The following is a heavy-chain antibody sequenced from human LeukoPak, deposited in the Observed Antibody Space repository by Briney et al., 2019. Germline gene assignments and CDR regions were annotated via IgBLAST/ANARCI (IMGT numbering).Heavy chain of an antibody. D-gene: IGHD2-15*01. J-gene: IGHJ4*02. CDR1: GFTFSDYY. Sequence: GGSLRLSCAASGFTFSDYYMSWIRQAPGKGLEWVSYITSSGSTIYYAGSVKGRFTISRDNAKNSLYLQMNSLRAEDTAVYYCARDPVYCSGGNCYSVYFDYWGQGTLVTVSS. CDR2: ITSSGSTI. CDR3: ARDPVYCSGGNCYSVYFDY. V-gene: IGHV3-11*01.